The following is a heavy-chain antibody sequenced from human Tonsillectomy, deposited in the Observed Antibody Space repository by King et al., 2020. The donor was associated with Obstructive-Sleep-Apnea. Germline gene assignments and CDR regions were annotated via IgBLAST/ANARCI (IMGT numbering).Heavy chain of an antibody. V-gene: IGHV4-38-2*02. CDR2: IYHSGST. D-gene: IGHD3-22*01. Sequence: VQLQESGPGLVKPSETLSLTCTVSDYSISSDYYWGWIRQPPGKGLEWIGSIYHSGSTYYNPSLKSRVTISVDTSENQFSLKLSSVTAADTAVYYCARADSSGYYNWVYWGQGTLVTVSS. CDR3: ARADSSGYYNWVY. J-gene: IGHJ4*02. CDR1: DYSISSDYY.